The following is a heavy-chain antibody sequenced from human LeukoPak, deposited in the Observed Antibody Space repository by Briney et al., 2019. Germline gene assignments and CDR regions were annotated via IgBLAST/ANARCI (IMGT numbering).Heavy chain of an antibody. J-gene: IGHJ4*02. CDR3: ARRRSDWRRRTATSRNFDS. Sequence: PSETLSPTWAVYGGSFTGYYWSWIRQPPGKGLESAGEINNSESTNSNTSLKTRGTISVDTSKNQFYMKASTVPAADTAEYHCARRRSDWRRRTATSRNFDSWGQGTLVTVSS. D-gene: IGHD1/OR15-1a*01. V-gene: IGHV4-34*01. CDR2: INNSEST. CDR1: GGSFTGYY.